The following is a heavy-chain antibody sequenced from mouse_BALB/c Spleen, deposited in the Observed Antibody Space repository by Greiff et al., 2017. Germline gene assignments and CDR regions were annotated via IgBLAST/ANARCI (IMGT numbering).Heavy chain of an antibody. CDR1: GFTFSDYG. Sequence: EVKLVESGGGLVQPGGSRKLSCAASGFTFSDYGMAWVRQAPGKGPEWVAFISNLAYSIYYADTVTGRFTISRENAKNTLYLEMSSLRSEDTAMYYCARVSGDYYAMDYWGQGTSVTVSS. CDR3: ARVSGDYYAMDY. CDR2: ISNLAYSI. D-gene: IGHD4-1*01. J-gene: IGHJ4*01. V-gene: IGHV5-15*02.